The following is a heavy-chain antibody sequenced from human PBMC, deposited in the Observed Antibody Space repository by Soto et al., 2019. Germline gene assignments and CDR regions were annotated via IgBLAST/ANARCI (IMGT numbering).Heavy chain of an antibody. V-gene: IGHV3-9*01. Sequence: EVQLVESGGGLVQPGRSLRLSCAASGFTFDDYAMYWVRQAPGKGLEWVSGISSNSGSIDYADSVKGRFTISRDNAKNSLYLQMNSLRAEDTALYYCTKEGWGYSSNWGLGTLVTVSS. CDR1: GFTFDDYA. J-gene: IGHJ4*02. CDR2: ISSNSGSI. D-gene: IGHD6-13*01. CDR3: TKEGWGYSSN.